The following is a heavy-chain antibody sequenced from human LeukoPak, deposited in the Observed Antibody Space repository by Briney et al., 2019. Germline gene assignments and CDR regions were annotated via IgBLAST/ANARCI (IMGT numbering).Heavy chain of an antibody. CDR3: ARQSDFMYSSSFMDV. CDR2: ISSSGSTI. D-gene: IGHD6-6*01. CDR1: GFTFSSYE. Sequence: GGSLRLSCAASGFTFSSYEMNWVRQAPGKGLEWVSYISSSGSTIYYADSVKGRFTISRDNAKNSLYLQMNSLRAEDTAVYYCARQSDFMYSSSFMDVWGQGTTVTVSS. V-gene: IGHV3-48*03. J-gene: IGHJ6*02.